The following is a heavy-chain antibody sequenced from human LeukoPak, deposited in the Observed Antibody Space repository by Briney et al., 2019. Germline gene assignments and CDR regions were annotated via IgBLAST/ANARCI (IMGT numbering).Heavy chain of an antibody. CDR2: IIPIFGTA. Sequence: ASVKVSCKASGGTFSSYAISWVRQAPGQGLEWMGGIIPIFGTANYAQKFQERVTITRDMSTSTAYMELSSLRSEDTAVYYCAADLSSTPFDYWGQGTLVTVSS. J-gene: IGHJ4*02. CDR1: GGTFSSYA. D-gene: IGHD2-2*01. V-gene: IGHV1-69*05. CDR3: AADLSSTPFDY.